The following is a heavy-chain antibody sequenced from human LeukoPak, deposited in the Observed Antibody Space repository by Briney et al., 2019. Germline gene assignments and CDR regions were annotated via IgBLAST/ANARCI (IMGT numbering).Heavy chain of an antibody. Sequence: ETLSLTCTVSGGSISSSSYYWGWIRQAPGKGLEWVSGIRGSGGSTYYADSVKGRFTISRDNSKNTLYLLMNSLRAEDTAVYYCAKDPRVGASAAEYFQYWGQGTLVTVSS. CDR2: IRGSGGST. CDR3: AKDPRVGASAAEYFQY. V-gene: IGHV3-23*01. D-gene: IGHD1-26*01. J-gene: IGHJ1*01. CDR1: GGSISSSSYY.